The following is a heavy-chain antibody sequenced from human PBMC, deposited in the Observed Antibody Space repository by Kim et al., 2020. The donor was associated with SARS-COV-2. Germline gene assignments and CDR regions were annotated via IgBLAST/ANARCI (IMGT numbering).Heavy chain of an antibody. CDR3: AAMHSSSWYAGIAVAGTGWFDP. V-gene: IGHV4-39*01. D-gene: IGHD6-19*01. J-gene: IGHJ5*02. Sequence: SETLSLTCTVSGGSISSSSYYWGWIRQPPGKGLEWIGSIYYSGSTYYNPSLKSRVTISVDTSKNQFSLKLSSVTAADTAVYYCAAMHSSSWYAGIAVAGTGWFDPWGQGTLVTVSS. CDR1: GGSISSSSYY. CDR2: IYYSGST.